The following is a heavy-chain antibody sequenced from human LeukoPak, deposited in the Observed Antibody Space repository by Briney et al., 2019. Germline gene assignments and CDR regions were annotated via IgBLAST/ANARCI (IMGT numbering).Heavy chain of an antibody. CDR2: FDPEDGET. J-gene: IGHJ4*02. V-gene: IGHV1-24*01. D-gene: IGHD6-13*01. Sequence: ASVKVSCKVSGYTLTELSMHWVRQAPGKGLEWMGGFDPEDGETIYAQKFQGRVTMTEDTFTDTAYMELSSLRSEDTAVYYCATDSSLYSSSWTDLDYWGQGTLVTVSS. CDR3: ATDSSLYSSSWTDLDY. CDR1: GYTLTELS.